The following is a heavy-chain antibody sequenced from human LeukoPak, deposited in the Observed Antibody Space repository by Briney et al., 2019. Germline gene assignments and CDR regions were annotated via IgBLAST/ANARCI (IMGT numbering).Heavy chain of an antibody. D-gene: IGHD2-15*01. CDR1: GGSISSGDYY. Sequence: PSETLSLTCTVSGGSISSGDYYWSWIRQPPGTGLEWIGYIYYSGSTYYNPSLKSRVTISVDTSKNQFSLKLSSVTAADTAVYYCARGEVVVALVYWGQGTLVTVSS. CDR2: IYYSGST. CDR3: ARGEVVVALVY. J-gene: IGHJ4*02. V-gene: IGHV4-30-4*08.